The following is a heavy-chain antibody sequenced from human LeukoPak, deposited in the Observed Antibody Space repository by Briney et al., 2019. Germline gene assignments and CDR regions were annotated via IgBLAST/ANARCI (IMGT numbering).Heavy chain of an antibody. Sequence: SETLSLTCAVYGGSFSGYYWSWIRQPPGKGLEWIGEINHSGSTNYNPSLKSRVTISVDTSKNQFSLKLSSVTAADTAVYYCARKDAGSSRPFDYWGQGTLVTVSS. V-gene: IGHV4-34*01. J-gene: IGHJ4*02. D-gene: IGHD6-6*01. CDR2: INHSGST. CDR1: GGSFSGYY. CDR3: ARKDAGSSRPFDY.